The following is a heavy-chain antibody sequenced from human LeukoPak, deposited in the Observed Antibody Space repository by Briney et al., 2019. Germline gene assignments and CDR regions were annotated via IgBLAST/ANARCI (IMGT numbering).Heavy chain of an antibody. V-gene: IGHV3-30*18. Sequence: GRSLRLSCAASGFTFSSYGMHWVRQAPGKGLEWVAVISYDGSNKYYADSVKGRFTISRDNSKNTLYLQMNSLRAEDTAVYYCSKGDAFDIWGQGTMVTGSS. CDR3: SKGDAFDI. CDR1: GFTFSSYG. J-gene: IGHJ3*02. CDR2: ISYDGSNK.